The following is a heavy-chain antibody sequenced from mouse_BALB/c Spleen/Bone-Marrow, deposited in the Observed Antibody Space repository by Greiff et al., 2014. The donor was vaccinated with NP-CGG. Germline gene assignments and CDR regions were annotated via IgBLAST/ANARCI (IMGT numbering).Heavy chain of an antibody. Sequence: EVQGVESGGGLVQPGGSLRLSCTTSGFTFTDYFMTWVRQPPGKALEWLGFIRNKPNGYTTEYNPSVKGRFTISRDNSQGILYLQMNTLRAEDSAIYYCARDYSGYFDFWGQGTTLTGSS. V-gene: IGHV7-3*02. D-gene: IGHD5-1*01. J-gene: IGHJ2*01. CDR2: IRNKPNGYTT. CDR1: GFTFTDYF. CDR3: ARDYSGYFDF.